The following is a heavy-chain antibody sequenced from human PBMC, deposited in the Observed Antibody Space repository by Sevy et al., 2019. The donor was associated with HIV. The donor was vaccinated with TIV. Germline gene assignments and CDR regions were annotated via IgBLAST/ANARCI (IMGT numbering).Heavy chain of an antibody. J-gene: IGHJ4*02. V-gene: IGHV3-7*01. Sequence: GGSLRLSCAASGFTFSSYWMSWVRQAPGKGLEWVANIKQDGSEKYYVDSVKGRFTISRDNAKNSLYLQMNSLRAEDTDVYYCAREGDYDSSGYYPFDYWGQGTLVTVSS. CDR1: GFTFSSYW. CDR3: AREGDYDSSGYYPFDY. D-gene: IGHD3-22*01. CDR2: IKQDGSEK.